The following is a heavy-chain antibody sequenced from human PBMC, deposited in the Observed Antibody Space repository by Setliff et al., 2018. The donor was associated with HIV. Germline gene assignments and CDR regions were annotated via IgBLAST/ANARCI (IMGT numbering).Heavy chain of an antibody. J-gene: IGHJ6*04. V-gene: IGHV1-8*01. D-gene: IGHD3-10*01. Sequence: GASVKVSCKASGHTFSNYDVIWVRRATGQGLEWMGWMNPNSGDTGYAQKFQGRVIMTRDTSTSTAYMELSSLTSADTAVYYCASGKGVRGVIITSGLDVWGKGTTVTVSS. CDR3: ASGKGVRGVIITSGLDV. CDR1: GHTFSNYD. CDR2: MNPNSGDT.